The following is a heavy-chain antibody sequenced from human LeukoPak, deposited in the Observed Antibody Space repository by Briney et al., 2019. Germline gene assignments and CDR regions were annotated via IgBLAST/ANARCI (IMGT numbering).Heavy chain of an antibody. J-gene: IGHJ6*03. CDR3: ARDRTVTVYYYYYMDV. CDR1: GYTFTGYY. Sequence: ASMKVSCKASGYTFTGYYMHWVRQAPGQGLEWMGWINPNSGGTNYAQKFQGRVTMTRDTSISTAYMELSRLRSDDTAVYYCARDRTVTVYYYYYMDVWGKGTTVTVSS. V-gene: IGHV1-2*02. D-gene: IGHD4-17*01. CDR2: INPNSGGT.